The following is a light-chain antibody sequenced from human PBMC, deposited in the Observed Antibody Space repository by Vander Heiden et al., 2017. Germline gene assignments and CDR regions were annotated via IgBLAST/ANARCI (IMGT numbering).Light chain of an antibody. V-gene: IGLV1-40*01. CDR3: QSYDTSLSVV. Sequence: SVLTQPPSVSGAPGQRVTISCTGSSSDIGAGYDVHWYQQVPGRAPKLLIFGNNNRPSGVPDRFSGSKSDTSASLAITGLQAEDEADYYCQSYDTSLSVVFGTGTTVTVL. CDR2: GNN. CDR1: SSDIGAGYD. J-gene: IGLJ1*01.